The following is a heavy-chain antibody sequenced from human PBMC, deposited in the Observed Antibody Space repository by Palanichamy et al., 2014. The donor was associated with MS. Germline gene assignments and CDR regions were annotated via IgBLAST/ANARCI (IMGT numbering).Heavy chain of an antibody. D-gene: IGHD2/OR15-2a*01. CDR2: IKQDGSEK. CDR3: ARSLNSINSGSGDY. Sequence: QSTVGGLEWVANIKQDGSEKYYVDSVKGRFTISRDNAKNSVYLQMSSLRAEDTAVYYCARSLNSINSGSGDYWGQGTLVTVSS. V-gene: IGHV3-7*01. J-gene: IGHJ4*02.